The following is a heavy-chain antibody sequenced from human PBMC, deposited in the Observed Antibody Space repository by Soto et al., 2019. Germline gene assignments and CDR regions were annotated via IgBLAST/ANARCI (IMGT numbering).Heavy chain of an antibody. CDR3: VRDDIGLGIGH. CDR2: INGGGSRT. Sequence: EVQLVESGGGLVQPGGSLRLSCAASGFTFSRYYMHWVRQAPGKGLMGVSHINGGGSRTTSADSVKVRFTISRDNDKNTLYLQLKSRRAEDTAVSDCVRDDIGLGIGHWGPGTLVTVSS. CDR1: GFTFSRYY. V-gene: IGHV3-74*01. J-gene: IGHJ4*02. D-gene: IGHD1-26*01.